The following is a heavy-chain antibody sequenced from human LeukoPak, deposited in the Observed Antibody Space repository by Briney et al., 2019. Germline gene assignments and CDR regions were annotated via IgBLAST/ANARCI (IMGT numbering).Heavy chain of an antibody. CDR3: ARDLITVTKGFDI. CDR1: GGSISSHY. Sequence: SETLSLTCNVSGGSISSHYWSWIRQPPGKGLEWIGYISYIGSTNYNPSLKSRVTISIDTSKNQFSLKLRSVTAADTAVYYCARDLITVTKGFDIWGQGTMVSVSS. D-gene: IGHD4-17*01. J-gene: IGHJ3*02. V-gene: IGHV4-59*11. CDR2: ISYIGST.